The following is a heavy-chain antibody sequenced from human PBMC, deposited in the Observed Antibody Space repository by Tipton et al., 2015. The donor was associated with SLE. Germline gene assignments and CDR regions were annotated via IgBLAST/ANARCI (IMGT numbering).Heavy chain of an antibody. Sequence: TLSLTCAVYRGSFSGSYWSWIRQPPGKTLEWIGYFSYSGSTTYNPSLKSRVSISLDRSTNQFSLTLSSVTAADTAVYYCARAAGSWYDYGMDVRGQGTTVAVSS. D-gene: IGHD6-13*01. J-gene: IGHJ6*02. CDR2: FSYSGST. CDR1: RGSFSGSY. V-gene: IGHV4-59*01. CDR3: ARAAGSWYDYGMDV.